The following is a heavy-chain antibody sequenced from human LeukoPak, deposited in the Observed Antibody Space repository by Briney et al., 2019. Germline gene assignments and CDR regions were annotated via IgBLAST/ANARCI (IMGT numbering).Heavy chain of an antibody. J-gene: IGHJ6*02. Sequence: SLRLSSAASVFTFSDYAMHWGRDAPGKGLGGVSGISGDSGSIGYADSVKGRFTISRDNAKNSLYLQMNSLRAEDTALYYCASGGNRYYYYGMDVWGQGTTVTVSS. CDR2: ISGDSGSI. V-gene: IGHV3-9*01. CDR1: VFTFSDYA. D-gene: IGHD4-23*01. CDR3: ASGGNRYYYYGMDV.